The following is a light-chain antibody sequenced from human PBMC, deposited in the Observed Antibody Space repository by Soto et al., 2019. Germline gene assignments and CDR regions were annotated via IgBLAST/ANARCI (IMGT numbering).Light chain of an antibody. Sequence: QSVLTQPASVSGSPGQSITISCTGTSSDVGGYNYVSWYQQHPGKAPKLMIYEVSNRPSGVSHRFSGSKPGNTASLTISGLQAEDEADYYCSSYASSSTSFGTGTKVTVL. CDR3: SSYASSSTS. CDR1: SSDVGGYNY. CDR2: EVS. J-gene: IGLJ1*01. V-gene: IGLV2-14*03.